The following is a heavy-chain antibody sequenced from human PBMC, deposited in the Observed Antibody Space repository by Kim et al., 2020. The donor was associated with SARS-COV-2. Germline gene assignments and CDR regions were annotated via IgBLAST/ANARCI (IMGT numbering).Heavy chain of an antibody. J-gene: IGHJ6*02. V-gene: IGHV3-30*18. D-gene: IGHD4-17*01. CDR2: ISYDGSNQ. CDR3: AKDLLKSRFYGDAGAYYYYGMDV. CDR1: GFTFSIYG. Sequence: GGSLRLSCAASGFTFSIYGMHWVRQAPGKGLEWVAVISYDGSNQYYVDSVKGRFTISRDNSKNTLYLQMNSLRAEDTAVYYCAKDLLKSRFYGDAGAYYYYGMDVWGQGTTVTVSS.